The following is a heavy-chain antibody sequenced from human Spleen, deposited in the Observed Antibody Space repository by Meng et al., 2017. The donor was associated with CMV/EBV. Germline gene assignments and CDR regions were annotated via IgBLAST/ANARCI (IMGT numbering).Heavy chain of an antibody. CDR2: IYSGGTT. V-gene: IGHV3-53*01. D-gene: IGHD3-22*01. J-gene: IGHJ4*02. Sequence: GGSLRLSCAASGFTFSDYTMNWVRQAPGKGLEWVSIIYSGGTTYYADSVKGRFTISRDNSKNTLYLQMNSLRVEDTAVYYCARTLYYYDSSGYYYSSVYYFDYWGQGTLVTVSS. CDR1: GFTFSDYT. CDR3: ARTLYYYDSSGYYYSSVYYFDY.